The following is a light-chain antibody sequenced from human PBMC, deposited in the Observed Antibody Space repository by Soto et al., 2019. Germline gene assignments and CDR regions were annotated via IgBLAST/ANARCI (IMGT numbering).Light chain of an antibody. CDR2: GAS. J-gene: IGKJ1*01. CDR3: QQSYSIPRT. Sequence: DVQLTQSPSSLSASIGDTVTISCRSSQSITTSVNWYQQKTGKPPALLIYGASALQIGVPHRFSASGSGTDFTLTIKSMPNEDFATYSCQQSYSIPRTFGQGTKVDIK. V-gene: IGKV1-39*01. CDR1: QSITTS.